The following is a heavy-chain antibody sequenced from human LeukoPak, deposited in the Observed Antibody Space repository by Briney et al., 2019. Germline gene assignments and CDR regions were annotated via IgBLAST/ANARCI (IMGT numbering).Heavy chain of an antibody. Sequence: ASVKVSCKASGYTFNSYGISWVRQAPGQGLERMGWISAYNGNTNYAQNLQGRLTMTTDTSTSTAYMELRSLRSDDTAVYYCARDKGGTMTKALADWGQGTLVTVSS. J-gene: IGHJ4*02. CDR1: GYTFNSYG. CDR3: ARDKGGTMTKALAD. CDR2: ISAYNGNT. D-gene: IGHD1-1*01. V-gene: IGHV1-18*01.